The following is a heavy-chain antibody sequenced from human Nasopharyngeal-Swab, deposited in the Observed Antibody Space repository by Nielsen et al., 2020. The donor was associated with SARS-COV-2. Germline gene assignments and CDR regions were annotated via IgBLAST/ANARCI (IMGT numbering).Heavy chain of an antibody. CDR1: GFTFSSYC. J-gene: IGHJ6*03. CDR3: ARERKDIVVVPDASGTETYYYYYMDV. V-gene: IGHV3-7*01. D-gene: IGHD2-2*01. Sequence: GESLKISCAASGFTFSSYCMNWVRQAPGKGLEWVANIKQDGSEKYYVDSVKGRFTISRDNAKNSLYLQMNSLRAEDTAVYYCARERKDIVVVPDASGTETYYYYYMDVWGKGTTVTVSS. CDR2: IKQDGSEK.